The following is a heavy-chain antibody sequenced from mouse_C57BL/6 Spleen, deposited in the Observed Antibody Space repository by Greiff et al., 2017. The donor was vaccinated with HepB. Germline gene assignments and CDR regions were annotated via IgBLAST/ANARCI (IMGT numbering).Heavy chain of an antibody. V-gene: IGHV14-4*01. CDR2: IDPENGDT. Sequence: EVHLVESGAELVRPGASVKLSCTASGFNIKDDYMHWVKQRPEQGLEWIGWIDPENGDTEYASKFQGKATITADTSSNTAYLQLSSLTSEDTAVYYCTTHDGYYWGQGTTLTVSS. J-gene: IGHJ2*01. CDR1: GFNIKDDY. CDR3: TTHDGYY. D-gene: IGHD2-3*01.